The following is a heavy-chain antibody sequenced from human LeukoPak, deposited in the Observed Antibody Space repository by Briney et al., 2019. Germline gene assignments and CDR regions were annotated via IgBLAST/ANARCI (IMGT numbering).Heavy chain of an antibody. CDR3: ARRSSDWYRGHFDY. J-gene: IGHJ4*02. CDR2: IYYSGST. Sequence: SETLSLTCTVSGGAISSYYWSWIRQPPGKGLEWIGYIYYSGSTNYNPSLKSRVTISVDTSKNQFSLKLSSVTAADTAVYYCARRSSDWYRGHFDYWGQGTLVTVSS. D-gene: IGHD6-19*01. CDR1: GGAISSYY. V-gene: IGHV4-59*01.